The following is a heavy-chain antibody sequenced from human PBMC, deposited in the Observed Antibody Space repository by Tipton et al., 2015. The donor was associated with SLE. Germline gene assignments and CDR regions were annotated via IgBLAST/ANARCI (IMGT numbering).Heavy chain of an antibody. CDR3: ARGHLFRLIGWFDGGNDYFDY. CDR1: GFTFSSYA. V-gene: IGHV3-23*01. CDR2: ISGSGGST. J-gene: IGHJ4*02. Sequence: SLRLSCAASGFTFSSYAMSWVRQAPGKGLEWVSAISGSGGSTYYADSVKGRFTISRDNSKNTLYLQMNSLRAEDTAVYYCARGHLFRLIGWFDGGNDYFDYWGQGTLVTVSS. D-gene: IGHD4-23*01.